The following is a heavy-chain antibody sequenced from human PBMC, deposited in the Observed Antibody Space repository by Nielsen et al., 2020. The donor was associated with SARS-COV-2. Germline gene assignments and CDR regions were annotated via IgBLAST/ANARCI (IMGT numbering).Heavy chain of an antibody. Sequence: GESLKISCAASGFTFSSYSMNWVRQAPGKGLEWVSSIRSSSSYIYYADSVKGRFTISRDNAKNSLYLQMNSLRAEDTAVYYCARDIDYYDSSGYYYPVDYYYGMDVWGQGTTVTVSS. CDR1: GFTFSSYS. CDR3: ARDIDYYDSSGYYYPVDYYYGMDV. D-gene: IGHD3-22*01. V-gene: IGHV3-21*01. CDR2: IRSSSSYI. J-gene: IGHJ6*02.